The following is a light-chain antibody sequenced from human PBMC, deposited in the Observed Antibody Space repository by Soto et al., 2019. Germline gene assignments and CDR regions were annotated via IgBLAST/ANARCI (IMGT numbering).Light chain of an antibody. CDR1: QSVNRGF. Sequence: EIVLTQSPGTLSLSPGERAPLSCRASQSVNRGFFAWYQQKPGQSPRLLIYATSSRAADIPDRFSGSGSGTDFTLTIGRLEPEDPALYYCQQYDSSPWTFGQGTKVDIK. CDR2: ATS. CDR3: QQYDSSPWT. V-gene: IGKV3-20*01. J-gene: IGKJ1*01.